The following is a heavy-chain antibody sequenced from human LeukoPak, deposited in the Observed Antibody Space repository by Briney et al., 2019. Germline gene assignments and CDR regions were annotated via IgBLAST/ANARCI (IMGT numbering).Heavy chain of an antibody. CDR3: ARRAGAYSHPYDY. Sequence: GGSLRLSCAASGFTFSSYGMHWVRQAPGKGLEWVAAIPKDGSNKYYADSVKGRFTISRDNSKNTLYLQMNSLRAEDTAVYYCARRAGAYSHPYDYWGQGTLVTVSS. CDR1: GFTFSSYG. J-gene: IGHJ4*02. CDR2: IPKDGSNK. D-gene: IGHD4/OR15-4a*01. V-gene: IGHV3-30*03.